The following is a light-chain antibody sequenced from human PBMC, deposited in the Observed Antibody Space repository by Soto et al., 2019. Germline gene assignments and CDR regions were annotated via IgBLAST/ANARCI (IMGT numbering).Light chain of an antibody. CDR1: QGISKY. J-gene: IGKJ3*01. Sequence: DIQMTQSPSSLSASVGDRVTITCRASQGISKYLAWYQQKPGKVPKLLIYGVSTLQSGVPSRFSGSGSGTDFTLTINSLQPEDVATYYCQKYNRAPPAITFGPGTKVDIK. CDR2: GVS. V-gene: IGKV1-27*01. CDR3: QKYNRAPPAIT.